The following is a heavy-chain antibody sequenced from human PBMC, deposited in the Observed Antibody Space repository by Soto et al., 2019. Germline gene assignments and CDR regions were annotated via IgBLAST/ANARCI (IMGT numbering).Heavy chain of an antibody. Sequence: GGSLRLSCAASGFTFSSYGMHWVRQAPGKGLEWVAVISYDGSNKYYADSVKGRFTISRDNSKNTLYLQMNSLRAEDTAVYYSAKDLRIAVAGVDGAFDIWGQGTMVTVSS. CDR1: GFTFSSYG. J-gene: IGHJ3*02. CDR2: ISYDGSNK. CDR3: AKDLRIAVAGVDGAFDI. V-gene: IGHV3-30*18. D-gene: IGHD6-19*01.